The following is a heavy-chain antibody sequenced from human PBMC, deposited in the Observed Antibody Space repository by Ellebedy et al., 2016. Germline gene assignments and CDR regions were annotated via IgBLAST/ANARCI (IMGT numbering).Heavy chain of an antibody. V-gene: IGHV1-2*04. D-gene: IGHD3-10*01. J-gene: IGHJ4*02. CDR3: ARDGGVNYYGSGSYYTKRPLAY. Sequence: ASVKVSCKASGYTFTGYYMHWVRQAPGQGLEWMGWINPNSGGTNYAQKFQGWVTMTRDTSISTAYMELSRLRSDDTAVYYCARDGGVNYYGSGSYYTKRPLAYWGQGTLVTVSS. CDR1: GYTFTGYY. CDR2: INPNSGGT.